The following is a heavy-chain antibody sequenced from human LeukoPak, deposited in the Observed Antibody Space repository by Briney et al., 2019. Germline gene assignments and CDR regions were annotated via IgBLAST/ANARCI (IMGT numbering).Heavy chain of an antibody. J-gene: IGHJ4*02. CDR2: IYYSGST. D-gene: IGHD3-10*01. CDR3: ARGLWFGELPLNYFDY. CDR1: GGSISSYY. Sequence: SETLSLTCTVSGGSISSYYWSWIRQPPGKGLEWIGYIYYSGSTNYNPSLNSRVTISVDTSKNQFSLKLSSVTAADTAVYYCARGLWFGELPLNYFDYWGQGTLVTVSS. V-gene: IGHV4-59*01.